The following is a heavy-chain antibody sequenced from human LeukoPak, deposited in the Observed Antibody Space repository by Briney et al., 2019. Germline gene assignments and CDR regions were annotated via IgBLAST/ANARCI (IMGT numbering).Heavy chain of an antibody. CDR3: ERVSYRVGATIEGVDP. CDR1: GGSFSGYY. D-gene: IGHD1-26*01. Sequence: SETLSLTCAVYGGSFSGYYWSWIRQPPGKGLEWIGEINHSGSTNYNPSLKSRVTISVDTSKNQFSLKLSSVTAADTAVYYCERVSYRVGATIEGVDPWGQGTLVTVSS. CDR2: INHSGST. V-gene: IGHV4-34*01. J-gene: IGHJ5*02.